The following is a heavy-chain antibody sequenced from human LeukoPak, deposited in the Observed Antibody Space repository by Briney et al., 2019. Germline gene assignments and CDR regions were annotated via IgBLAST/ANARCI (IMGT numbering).Heavy chain of an antibody. CDR3: ARQQWLQRTFDI. V-gene: IGHV4-39*01. J-gene: IGHJ3*02. Sequence: PSGTLSLTCTVSGGSISSYYWGWIRQPPGKGLEWIGSIYYSGSTYYNPSLKSRVTISVDTSKNQFSLKLSSVTAADTAVYYCARQQWLQRTFDIWGQGTMVTVSS. D-gene: IGHD6-19*01. CDR2: IYYSGST. CDR1: GGSISSYY.